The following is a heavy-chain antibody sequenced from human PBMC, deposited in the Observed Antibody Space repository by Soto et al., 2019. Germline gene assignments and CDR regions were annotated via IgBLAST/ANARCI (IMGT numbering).Heavy chain of an antibody. CDR2: INPNSGGT. CDR3: ARGPDCSSTSCSTWGMDV. D-gene: IGHD2-2*01. Sequence: ASVKVSCKASGYTFTGYYMHWVRQAPGQGLEWMGWINPNSGGTNYAQKFQGWVTMTRDTSISTAYMELSRLRSDDTAVYYCARGPDCSSTSCSTWGMDVWGQGTTVTVSS. CDR1: GYTFTGYY. J-gene: IGHJ6*02. V-gene: IGHV1-2*04.